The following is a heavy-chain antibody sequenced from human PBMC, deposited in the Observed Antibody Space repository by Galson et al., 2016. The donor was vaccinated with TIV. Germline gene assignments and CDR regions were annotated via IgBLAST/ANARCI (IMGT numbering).Heavy chain of an antibody. CDR1: GFTFGDYA. V-gene: IGHV3-49*03. CDR2: ITNIASGGTT. Sequence: SLRLSCAGSGFTFGDYAVSWFRQAPGEGLEWVGLITNIASGGTTGYAASVKGRFTISRDDSKSVAYLQMNSLKTEDTALYYCTRGSLEPWGQGTLVSVSS. J-gene: IGHJ5*02. CDR3: TRGSLEP. D-gene: IGHD1-1*01.